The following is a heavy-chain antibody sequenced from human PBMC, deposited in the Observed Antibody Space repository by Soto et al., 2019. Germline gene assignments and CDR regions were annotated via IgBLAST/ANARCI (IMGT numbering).Heavy chain of an antibody. J-gene: IGHJ4*02. CDR1: GSAFKSYD. CDR3: ATWLIFPALVEY. V-gene: IGHV1-8*01. Sequence: QVKLVQSGAEVKKPGASVKVSCKASGSAFKSYDVYWVRQASGQGLEWLGWMNPNTGPSVTSWKFQGRVTLSSNASATTTVMELTNLRSDDPAVYYCATWLIFPALVEYWCQGTLCTVSS. CDR2: MNPNTGPS. D-gene: IGHD3-3*01.